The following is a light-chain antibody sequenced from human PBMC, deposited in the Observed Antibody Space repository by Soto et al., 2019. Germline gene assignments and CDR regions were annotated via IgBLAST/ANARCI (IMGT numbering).Light chain of an antibody. Sequence: DIPMTQSPSSLSASVGDTVTITCRASQGISSYLAWYQQKPGKVPKLLIYAASTLQSGVPSRFSGSASGTDFTLTISSLQPEDVGTYYYQKYNSAPLTFGGGTKVEIK. CDR3: QKYNSAPLT. V-gene: IGKV1-27*01. CDR2: AAS. CDR1: QGISSY. J-gene: IGKJ4*01.